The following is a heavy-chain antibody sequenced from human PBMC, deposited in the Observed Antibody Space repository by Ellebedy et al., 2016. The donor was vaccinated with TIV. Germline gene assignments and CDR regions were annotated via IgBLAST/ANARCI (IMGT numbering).Heavy chain of an antibody. J-gene: IGHJ4*02. CDR2: INSDGSNT. CDR1: GVTLSNYW. D-gene: IGHD2-15*01. V-gene: IGHV3-74*01. Sequence: GESLKISCAASGVTLSNYWLHWVRQAPGKWLVWVPRINSDGSNTSYVDSVKGRFTISRDSAKNTLYLQMNSQRAEDTAVYYCARGVVGAGNGNEYWGRGTLVTVSS. CDR3: ARGVVGAGNGNEY.